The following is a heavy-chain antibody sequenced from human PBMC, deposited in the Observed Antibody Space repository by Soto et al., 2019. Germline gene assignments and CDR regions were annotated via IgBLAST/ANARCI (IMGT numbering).Heavy chain of an antibody. CDR1: GYSFSEFR. J-gene: IGHJ4*02. CDR3: ARENWHFDY. CDR2: VNPINGNT. Sequence: QVQLVQSGAEVKKPGASVKVSCKTSGYSFSEFRMHWVRQASGQGLEWMGWVNPINGNTNYAQDFQGRVTMTRDASTKTVYMELSSLTSDDTSTVYCARENWHFDYWGQGTLITVSS. V-gene: IGHV1-2*02.